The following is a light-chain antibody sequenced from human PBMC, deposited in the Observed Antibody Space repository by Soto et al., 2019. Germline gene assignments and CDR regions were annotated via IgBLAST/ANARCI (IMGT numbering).Light chain of an antibody. J-gene: IGKJ1*01. V-gene: IGKV1-5*01. CDR2: DAS. CDR3: QQYNSYST. Sequence: DIQMTQSPSTLSASVGDRVTITCRASQSISSWLAWYQQKPGKAPKLLIYDASSLESGVPSRFSGSGSGTEFTLTISSLQPEAFATYSCQQYNSYSTFGQGTKVEIK. CDR1: QSISSW.